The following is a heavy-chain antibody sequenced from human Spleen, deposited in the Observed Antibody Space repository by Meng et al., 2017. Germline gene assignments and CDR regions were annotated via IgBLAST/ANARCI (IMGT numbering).Heavy chain of an antibody. J-gene: IGHJ4*02. V-gene: IGHV4-34*01. CDR2: INHSGST. D-gene: IGHD3-10*01. Sequence: QVQLQQWGAGLLRPSETLSLTCAVYGGSFIGYYWSWIRQPPGKGLEWIGEINHSGSTNYNPSLKSRVTISVDTSKNQFSLKLSSVTAADTAVYYCARAILKWFGYDYWGQGTLVTVSS. CDR3: ARAILKWFGYDY. CDR1: GGSFIGYY.